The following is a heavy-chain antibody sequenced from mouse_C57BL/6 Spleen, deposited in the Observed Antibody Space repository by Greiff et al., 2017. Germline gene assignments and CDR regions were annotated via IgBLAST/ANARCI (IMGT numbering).Heavy chain of an antibody. J-gene: IGHJ3*01. Sequence: VQLQQSGTELVKPGASVKLSCKASGYTFTSYWMHWVKQRPGQGLEWIGNINPSNGGTNYNEKFKSKATLTVDKSSSTAYMQLSSLTSEDSAVYYCARYGYDGTWFAYWGQGTLVTVSA. CDR1: GYTFTSYW. D-gene: IGHD2-2*01. CDR3: ARYGYDGTWFAY. CDR2: INPSNGGT. V-gene: IGHV1-53*01.